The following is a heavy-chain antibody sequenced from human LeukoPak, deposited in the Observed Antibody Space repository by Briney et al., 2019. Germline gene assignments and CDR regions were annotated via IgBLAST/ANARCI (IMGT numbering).Heavy chain of an antibody. D-gene: IGHD4-17*01. CDR2: IYHNGAT. CDR3: AMGDDYTDFRWFDP. J-gene: IGHJ5*02. CDR1: GFTVSSTFY. V-gene: IGHV4-38-2*02. Sequence: PGETLRLTCTVSGFTVSSTFYWCWIRQSRGKVLEWIGSIYHNGATFYNPSLKSRVTISIDTSKNHFSVKLSSVTAADTAVYYCAMGDDYTDFRWFDPWGQGTLVMVSS.